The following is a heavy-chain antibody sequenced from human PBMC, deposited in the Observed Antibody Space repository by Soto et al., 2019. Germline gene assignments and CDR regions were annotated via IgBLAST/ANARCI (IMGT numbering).Heavy chain of an antibody. CDR1: GFTFSSYW. V-gene: IGHV3-74*01. D-gene: IGHD2-15*01. J-gene: IGHJ6*02. CDR3: AREGPGYCSGGSCYSGYGMDV. Sequence: GGSLRLSCAASGFTFSSYWMHWVRQAPGKGLVWVSRINSDGSSTSYADSVKGRFTISRDNAKNTLYLQMNSLRAEETAVYYCAREGPGYCSGGSCYSGYGMDVWGQGTTVTVSS. CDR2: INSDGSST.